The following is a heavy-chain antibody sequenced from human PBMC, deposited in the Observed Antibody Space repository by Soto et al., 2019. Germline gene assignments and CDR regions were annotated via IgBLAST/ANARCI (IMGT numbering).Heavy chain of an antibody. CDR1: GYTYTGYY. Sequence: PVKVSCKTSGYTYTGYYRHWVRQAPGQGLEWMGIINPSGGSTSYAQKFQGRVTMTRDTSTSTVYMELSSLRSEDTAVYYCASEIVGATLDYWGQGTLVTVSS. J-gene: IGHJ4*02. CDR3: ASEIVGATLDY. V-gene: IGHV1-46*01. D-gene: IGHD1-26*01. CDR2: INPSGGST.